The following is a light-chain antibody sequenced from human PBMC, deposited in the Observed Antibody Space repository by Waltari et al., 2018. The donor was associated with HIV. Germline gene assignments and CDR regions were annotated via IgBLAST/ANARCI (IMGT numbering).Light chain of an antibody. J-gene: IGLJ2*01. V-gene: IGLV2-14*01. CDR1: DLQDYPS. CDR2: EVT. Sequence: QSALTQPASVSGSPGQSITISCDLQDYPSVSWYQRHPGKAPKVIIYEVTNRPSGLSNRFSGSKSGNTATLTISGLQPEDEADYFCTSYISGTSPVFGRGTRVTVL. CDR3: TSYISGTSPV.